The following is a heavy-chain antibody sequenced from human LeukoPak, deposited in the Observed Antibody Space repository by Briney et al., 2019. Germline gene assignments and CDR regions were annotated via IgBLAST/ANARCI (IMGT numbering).Heavy chain of an antibody. CDR2: MNPNSGDT. J-gene: IGHJ6*03. V-gene: IGHV1-2*02. Sequence: ASVKVSCKASGYTFTSYDINWVRQATGQGLEWMGWMNPNSGDTNYAQKFQGRVTMTRDTSISTAYMELSRRRSDDTAVYYCARDRTRYYYYSYMDVWGKGTAVTISS. CDR3: ARDRTRYYYYSYMDV. D-gene: IGHD1-14*01. CDR1: GYTFTSYD.